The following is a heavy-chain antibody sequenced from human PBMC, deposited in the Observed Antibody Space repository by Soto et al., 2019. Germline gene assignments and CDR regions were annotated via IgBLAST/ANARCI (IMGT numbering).Heavy chain of an antibody. Sequence: QLQLQESGPGLVKPSETLSLTCTVSGGSISSSSYYWGWIRQPPGKGLEWIGSIYYSGSTYYNPSLKSRVTISVDTSSNQFSQKRSSVSAADTAVYYCARHTHTSWYFDLWGRGTLVTVSS. J-gene: IGHJ2*01. CDR1: GGSISSSSYY. CDR3: ARHTHTSWYFDL. CDR2: IYYSGST. V-gene: IGHV4-39*01.